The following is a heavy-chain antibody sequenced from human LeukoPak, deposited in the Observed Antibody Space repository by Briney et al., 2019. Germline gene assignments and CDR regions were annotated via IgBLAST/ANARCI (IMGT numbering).Heavy chain of an antibody. CDR1: GYTFTSND. V-gene: IGHV1-8*01. J-gene: IGHJ4*02. D-gene: IGHD3-10*01. Sequence: GASVKVSCKASGYTFTSNDINWVRQAPGQGLEWMGWMNPNSGNTGYAQKFQGRVTMTRDTSISTAYMELSRLRSDDTAVYYCARGGITMVRGVSYFDYWGQGTLVTVSS. CDR2: MNPNSGNT. CDR3: ARGGITMVRGVSYFDY.